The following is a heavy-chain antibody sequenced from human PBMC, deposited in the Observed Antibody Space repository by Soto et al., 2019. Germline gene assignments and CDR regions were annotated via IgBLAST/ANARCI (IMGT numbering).Heavy chain of an antibody. J-gene: IGHJ6*02. D-gene: IGHD4-4*01. CDR2: IIPIFGTA. V-gene: IGHV1-69*13. CDR1: GGTFSSYA. CDR3: ARDYSNYGYYYYGMDV. Sequence: SVKVSFKASGGTFSSYAISWVRQAPGQGLEWMGGIIPIFGTANYAQKFQGRVTITADESTSTAYMELSSLRSEDTAVYYCARDYSNYGYYYYGMDVWGQGTTVTVSS.